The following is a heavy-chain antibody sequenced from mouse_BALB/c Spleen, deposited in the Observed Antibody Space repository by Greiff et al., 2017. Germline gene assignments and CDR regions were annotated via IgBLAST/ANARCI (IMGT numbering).Heavy chain of an antibody. D-gene: IGHD1-2*01. CDR3: ARVHYYGLFAY. Sequence: EVQVVESGGGLVQPGGSLRLSCATSGFTFSDFYMEWVRQPPGKRLEWIAASRNKANDYTTEYSASVKGRFIVSRDTSQSILYLQMNALRAEDTAIYYCARVHYYGLFAYWGQGTLVTVSA. J-gene: IGHJ3*01. CDR1: GFTFSDFY. CDR2: SRNKANDYTT. V-gene: IGHV7-1*02.